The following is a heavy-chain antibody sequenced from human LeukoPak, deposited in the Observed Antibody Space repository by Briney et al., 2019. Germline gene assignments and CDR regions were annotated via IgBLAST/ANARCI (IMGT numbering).Heavy chain of an antibody. CDR2: INHSGTT. V-gene: IGHV4-34*01. D-gene: IGHD6-13*01. Sequence: SETLSLTCAVYGGTFSGYYWSWIRQHPGKGLEWIGEINHSGTTNYNPSLKSRVSISIDTSKNQFSLKVRSVTAADTGVYYCASSRGYSSSLWYYYMDVWGKGTTVTVSS. J-gene: IGHJ6*03. CDR1: GGTFSGYY. CDR3: ASSRGYSSSLWYYYMDV.